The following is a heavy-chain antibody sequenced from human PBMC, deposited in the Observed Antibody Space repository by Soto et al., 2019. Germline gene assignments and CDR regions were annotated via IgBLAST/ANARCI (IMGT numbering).Heavy chain of an antibody. Sequence: QVQLVQSGAEVKKPGASVKVSCKASGYTFTTYGINWVRQAPGQGLEWMGWISAYNGNTNYAQKLQGRVAMTTDTPTSTAYMELRRLRSDDTAVYYCARDVENCYGSERGPADWGQGTLVTVSS. CDR1: GYTFTTYG. CDR2: ISAYNGNT. J-gene: IGHJ4*02. V-gene: IGHV1-18*01. CDR3: ARDVENCYGSERGPAD. D-gene: IGHD3-10*01.